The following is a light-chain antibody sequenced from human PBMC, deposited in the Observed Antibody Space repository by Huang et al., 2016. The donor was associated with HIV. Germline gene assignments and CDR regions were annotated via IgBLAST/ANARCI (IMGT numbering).Light chain of an antibody. CDR1: QSLLYSNGYNY. CDR2: LGS. J-gene: IGKJ1*01. V-gene: IGKV2-28*01. Sequence: DIVMTQSPLSLPVTPGEPASISCRSSQSLLYSNGYNYLDWYLQKQGQSPQLLIYLGSNRAPGFPDRFSGSESGTDFTLKISRVEAEDVGVYYCMQALQTPPWTFGQGTKVEIK. CDR3: MQALQTPPWT.